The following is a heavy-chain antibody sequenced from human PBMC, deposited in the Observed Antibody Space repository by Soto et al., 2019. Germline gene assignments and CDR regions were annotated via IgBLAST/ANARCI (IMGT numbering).Heavy chain of an antibody. CDR1: GGSISSSNW. D-gene: IGHD6-13*01. CDR2: IYHSGNT. Sequence: QVQLQESGPGLVKPSGTLSLTCTVSGGSISSSNWCSWVRQSPGKGLGWIGEIYHSGNTLYNPSLKSRVTMSVDKSKNQFSLKVNSVTAADTAVYYCATLLGGGSSWYFDYWGQGTLVTVSS. J-gene: IGHJ4*02. V-gene: IGHV4-4*02. CDR3: ATLLGGGSSWYFDY.